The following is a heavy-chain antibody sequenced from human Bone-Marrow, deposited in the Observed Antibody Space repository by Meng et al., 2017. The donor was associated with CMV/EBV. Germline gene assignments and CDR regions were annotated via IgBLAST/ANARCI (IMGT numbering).Heavy chain of an antibody. CDR3: TTAVMVIITDAFDI. J-gene: IGHJ3*02. CDR1: GFTFSNAW. Sequence: GGSLRLSCAASGFTFSNAWMSWVRQAPGKGLEWVGRIKIKTDGGTTDYAAPVKGRFTISRDDSKNTLYLQMNSLKTEDTAVYYCTTAVMVIITDAFDIWGQGTMVTV. CDR2: IKIKTDGGTT. V-gene: IGHV3-15*01. D-gene: IGHD3-22*01.